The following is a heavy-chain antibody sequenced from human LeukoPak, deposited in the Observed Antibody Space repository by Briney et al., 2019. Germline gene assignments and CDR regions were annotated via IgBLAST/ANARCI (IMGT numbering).Heavy chain of an antibody. Sequence: GGSLRLSCAGSGFNFDDFAMHWVRQAPGKGLEWVSLISWDGGGTYYADSVKGRFTISRDNSKDSLYLQMNSLRDEDTALYYCARGAGSDQYDALNVWGQGTTVTVSS. CDR1: GFNFDDFA. D-gene: IGHD3-10*01. CDR2: ISWDGGGT. J-gene: IGHJ6*02. CDR3: ARGAGSDQYDALNV. V-gene: IGHV3-43D*03.